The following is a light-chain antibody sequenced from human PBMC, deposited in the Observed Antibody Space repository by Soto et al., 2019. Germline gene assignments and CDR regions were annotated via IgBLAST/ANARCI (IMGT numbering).Light chain of an antibody. J-gene: IGKJ4*01. Sequence: EVVMTQSPATLSVSPGERATLSCRASQSVGSSLAWYQRKPGQAPRLLIYGASTRATGIPATFSGSGFGTEFTLTISSLQSEDFAVYYCQQYNSWPLTFGGGTKVDI. V-gene: IGKV3-15*01. CDR3: QQYNSWPLT. CDR2: GAS. CDR1: QSVGSS.